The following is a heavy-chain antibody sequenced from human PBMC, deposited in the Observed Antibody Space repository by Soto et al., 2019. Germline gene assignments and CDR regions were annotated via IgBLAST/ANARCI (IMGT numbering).Heavy chain of an antibody. J-gene: IGHJ5*01. Sequence: QTLSLTCSVSGDSLSTVDYFWAWVRQPPGQALEYIGYIYKSATTYYNPSFESRVAISLDTSKSQFSLNVTSLTAADTAVYFCARGRYCLTGRCFPNWFDSWGQGTLVTVSS. D-gene: IGHD2-15*01. CDR3: ARGRYCLTGRCFPNWFDS. CDR2: IYKSATT. V-gene: IGHV4-30-4*01. CDR1: GDSLSTVDYF.